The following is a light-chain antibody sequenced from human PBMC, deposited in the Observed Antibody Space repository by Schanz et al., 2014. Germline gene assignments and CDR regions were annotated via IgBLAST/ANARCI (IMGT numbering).Light chain of an antibody. Sequence: QSVLTQPASVSGSPGQSITISCTGTSSDVGSYNLVSWYQQHPGKAPKLMIYEVNKRPSGVPDRFTGSKSGNTASLTVSGLQAEDEGDYYCSSYAGNNKLLFGGGTKLTVL. CDR3: SSYAGNNKLL. CDR1: SSDVGSYNL. V-gene: IGLV2-14*02. J-gene: IGLJ2*01. CDR2: EVN.